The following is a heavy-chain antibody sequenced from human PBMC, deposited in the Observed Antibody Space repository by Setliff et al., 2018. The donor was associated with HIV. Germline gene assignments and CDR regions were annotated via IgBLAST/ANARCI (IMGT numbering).Heavy chain of an antibody. D-gene: IGHD6-6*01. CDR2: INPNSGGT. Sequence: ASVKVSCKASGYTFTGYYMHWVRQAPGQGLEWMGRINPNSGGTNYAQKFQGRVTMTRDTSISTAYMELSRLTSDDTAVYYCARRGVIAAHPIGFDPWGQGTLVTVSS. V-gene: IGHV1-2*06. CDR1: GYTFTGYY. CDR3: ARRGVIAAHPIGFDP. J-gene: IGHJ5*02.